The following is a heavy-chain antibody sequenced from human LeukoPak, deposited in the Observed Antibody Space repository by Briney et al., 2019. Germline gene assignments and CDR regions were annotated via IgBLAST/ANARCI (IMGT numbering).Heavy chain of an antibody. CDR2: ISGSGGST. CDR1: GFTFSSYA. J-gene: IGHJ6*02. CDR3: AKEGAARVYYYYYGMDV. Sequence: GGSLRLSCAASGFTFSSYATSWVRQAPGKGLEWVSAISGSGGSTYYADSVKGRFTISRDNSKNTLYLQMNSLRAEDTAVYYCAKEGAARVYYYYYGMDVWGQGTTVTVSS. V-gene: IGHV3-23*01. D-gene: IGHD6-6*01.